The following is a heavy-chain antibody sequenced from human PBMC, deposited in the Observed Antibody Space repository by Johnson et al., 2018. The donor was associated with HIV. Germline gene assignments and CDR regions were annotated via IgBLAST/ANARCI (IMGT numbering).Heavy chain of an antibody. Sequence: QVQLVESGGGLVKPGGSLRLSCVASGFTFSSYAMHWLRQAPAKGLEWVAVISYDGSDKYYADSVKGRFTISRDSSKNTLYLQMNSLRAEDTAVYYCAKSLFSISWPYDAFDIWGQGTMVTVSS. CDR2: ISYDGSDK. CDR1: GFTFSSYA. V-gene: IGHV3-30*04. D-gene: IGHD2/OR15-2a*01. J-gene: IGHJ3*02. CDR3: AKSLFSISWPYDAFDI.